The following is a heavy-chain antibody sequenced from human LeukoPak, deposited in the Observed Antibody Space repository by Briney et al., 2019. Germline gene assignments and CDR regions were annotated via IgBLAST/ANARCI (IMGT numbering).Heavy chain of an antibody. V-gene: IGHV3-23*01. Sequence: PGGSLRLSCAAPGFTFSSYGMSWVRQAPGKGLEWVSTISGRRDSTSYADSVKGRFTISRDNSKNTLYLQMNSLRAEDTAVYYCAKDPNFYYCMDVWGKGTTVTISS. CDR3: AKDPNFYYCMDV. CDR2: ISGRRDST. J-gene: IGHJ6*03. CDR1: GFTFSSYG.